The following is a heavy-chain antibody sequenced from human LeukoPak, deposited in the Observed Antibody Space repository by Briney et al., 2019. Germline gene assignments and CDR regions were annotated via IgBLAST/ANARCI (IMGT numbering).Heavy chain of an antibody. J-gene: IGHJ4*02. V-gene: IGHV6-1*01. Sequence: SQTLSLTCAISGDSVSSNSAAWNWIRQSPSRGLEWLGRTYYRSKWYNDYAVSVKSRITINPDTSKNQFSLQLNSVTPEDTAVYYCAREVGKGIAAAGMDDYFDYWGQGTLVTVSS. D-gene: IGHD6-13*01. CDR2: TYYRSKWYN. CDR3: AREVGKGIAAAGMDDYFDY. CDR1: GDSVSSNSAA.